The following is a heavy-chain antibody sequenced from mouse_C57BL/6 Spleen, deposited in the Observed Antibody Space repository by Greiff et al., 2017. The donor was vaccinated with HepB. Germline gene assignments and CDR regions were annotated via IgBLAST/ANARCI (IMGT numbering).Heavy chain of an antibody. J-gene: IGHJ2*01. CDR3: ARSMEAYDYGLDY. V-gene: IGHV1-72*01. CDR2: IDPNSGGT. CDR1: GYTFTSYW. Sequence: VKLVESGAELVKPGASVKLSCKASGYTFTSYWMHWVKQRPGRGLEWIGRIDPNSGGTKYNEKFKSKATLTVDKPSSTAYMQLSSLTSEDSAVYYCARSMEAYDYGLDYWGQGTTLTVSS. D-gene: IGHD2-4*01.